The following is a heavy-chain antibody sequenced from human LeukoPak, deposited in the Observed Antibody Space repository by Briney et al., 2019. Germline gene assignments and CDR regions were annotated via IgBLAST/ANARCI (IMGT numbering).Heavy chain of an antibody. Sequence: ASVKVSCKASGYTFTDYYMHWVRQAPGQGLEWMGRINPNSGGTNYAQKFQGRVTMTRDTSISTAYMELSRLRSDDTAVYYCARDYASIYYDSSGHRDYWGQGTLVTVSS. J-gene: IGHJ4*02. CDR1: GYTFTDYY. V-gene: IGHV1-2*06. CDR3: ARDYASIYYDSSGHRDY. D-gene: IGHD3-22*01. CDR2: INPNSGGT.